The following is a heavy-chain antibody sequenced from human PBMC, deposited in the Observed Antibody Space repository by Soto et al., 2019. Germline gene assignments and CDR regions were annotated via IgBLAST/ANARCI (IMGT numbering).Heavy chain of an antibody. Sequence: EVQLVESGGGLVQPGGSLRLSCAASEFTFSSYEMNWVRQGPGKGLEWGSYISSSGSTIYYADSVKGRFTISRDNAKNSLYLQMNSLRAEDTAVYYCAKSYAGGMDVWGQGTTVTVSS. CDR1: EFTFSSYE. CDR3: AKSYAGGMDV. J-gene: IGHJ6*02. V-gene: IGHV3-48*03. CDR2: ISSSGSTI. D-gene: IGHD2-8*01.